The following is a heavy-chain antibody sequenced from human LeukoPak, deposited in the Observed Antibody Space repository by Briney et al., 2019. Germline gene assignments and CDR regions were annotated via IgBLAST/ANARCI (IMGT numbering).Heavy chain of an antibody. D-gene: IGHD6-19*01. V-gene: IGHV3-15*01. CDR2: IISKTDGGIT. Sequence: NPGGSLRLSCAPSGFTFSNAWMTWVRQAPRQGPEWVGRIISKTDGGITDYAAPVKGRFTISRDDSKNTLYLQMNSLKIEDTAVYYCTTYSSGSLGYWGQGILVTVSS. CDR1: GFTFSNAW. CDR3: TTYSSGSLGY. J-gene: IGHJ4*02.